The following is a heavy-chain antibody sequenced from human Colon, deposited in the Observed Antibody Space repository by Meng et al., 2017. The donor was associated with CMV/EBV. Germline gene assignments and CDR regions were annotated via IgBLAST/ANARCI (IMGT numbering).Heavy chain of an antibody. D-gene: IGHD3-16*02. CDR3: ARDEAPTRDYVWGSYRSHAFDF. CDR2: ITSSGAFT. Sequence: GESLKISCAGSGFTFSDYAMNWVRLAPGKGLEWVSSITSSGAFTHFADSVKGRFAISRDNAEGSVHLNMNNVTAADTAVYFCARDEAPTRDYVWGSYRSHAFDFWGQGILVTVSS. CDR1: GFTFSDYA. J-gene: IGHJ4*01. V-gene: IGHV3-21*01.